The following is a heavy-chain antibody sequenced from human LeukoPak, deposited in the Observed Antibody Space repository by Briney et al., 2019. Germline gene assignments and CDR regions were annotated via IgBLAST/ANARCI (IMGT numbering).Heavy chain of an antibody. Sequence: PGGSLRLSCAASGFTFSSYWMHWVRHAPGKGLVWVSRINSDGSSTSYADSVKGRFTISRDNAKNTPYLQMNSLRAEDTAVYYCAREGPYGSGQDYWGQGTLVTVSS. V-gene: IGHV3-74*01. D-gene: IGHD3-10*01. J-gene: IGHJ4*02. CDR3: AREGPYGSGQDY. CDR2: INSDGSST. CDR1: GFTFSSYW.